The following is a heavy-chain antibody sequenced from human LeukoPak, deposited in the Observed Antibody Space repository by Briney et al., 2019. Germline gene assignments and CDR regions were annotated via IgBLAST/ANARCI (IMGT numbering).Heavy chain of an antibody. D-gene: IGHD3-10*01. J-gene: IGHJ4*02. V-gene: IGHV1-2*04. CDR2: INPNSGGT. CDR1: GYTFTCYY. CDR3: ARGRLLWFGTLPRESLGY. Sequence: GASVKVTCKASGYTFTCYYMHWVRQGPGQGQELMGCINPNSGGTSYAQEFEGWVNMTRDTSNSTAYMVLRKLRSVDTAVYYCARGRLLWFGTLPRESLGYWGQGALVTVSS.